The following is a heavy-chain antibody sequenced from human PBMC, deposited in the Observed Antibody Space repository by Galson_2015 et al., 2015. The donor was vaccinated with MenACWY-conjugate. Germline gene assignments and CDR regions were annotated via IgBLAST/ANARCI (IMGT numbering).Heavy chain of an antibody. D-gene: IGHD6-13*01. CDR2: IDPSDSYT. CDR3: ARRPVPTFPDSSSWNWFDP. CDR1: GYSFTSYW. Sequence: QSGAEVKKPGESLRISCKGSGYSFTSYWISWVRQMPGKGLEWMGRIDPSDSYTNYSPSFQGHVTISADKSISTAYLQWSSLKASDTAMYYCARRPVPTFPDSSSWNWFDPWGQGTLVTVSS. V-gene: IGHV5-10-1*01. J-gene: IGHJ5*02.